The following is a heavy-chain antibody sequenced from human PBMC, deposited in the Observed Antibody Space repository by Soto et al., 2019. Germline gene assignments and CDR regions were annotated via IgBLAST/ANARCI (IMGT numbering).Heavy chain of an antibody. V-gene: IGHV4-4*07. CDR3: ARVGRTMATVTTDAFDV. CDR2: IYASGNT. J-gene: IGHJ3*01. D-gene: IGHD4-17*01. Sequence: QVQLQESGPGLVKPSETLSLTCTVSGGSISGYYWSWIRQPAGKRLEWIGRIYASGNTNNNPSLKSRVTMSVDTSKNQFSLRLNSVTAADTAVYYCARVGRTMATVTTDAFDVWGQGTKVTVSS. CDR1: GGSISGYY.